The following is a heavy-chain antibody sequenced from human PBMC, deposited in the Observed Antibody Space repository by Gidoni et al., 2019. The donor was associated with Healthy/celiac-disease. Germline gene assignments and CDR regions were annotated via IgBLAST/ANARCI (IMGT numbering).Heavy chain of an antibody. CDR1: GYTFTSYG. CDR3: ARDPAIFGVVTPDGMDV. J-gene: IGHJ6*02. CDR2: ISAYNGNT. D-gene: IGHD3-3*01. V-gene: IGHV1-18*01. Sequence: QVQLAQSGAEVKKPASSVKLSRKASGYTFTSYGISWVRQAPGQGLEWMGWISAYNGNTNYAQKLQGRVTMTTDTSTSTAYMELRSLRSDDTAVYYCARDPAIFGVVTPDGMDVWGQGTTVTVSS.